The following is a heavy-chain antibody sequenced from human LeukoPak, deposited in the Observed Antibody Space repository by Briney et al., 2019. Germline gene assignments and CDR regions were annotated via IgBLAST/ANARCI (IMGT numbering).Heavy chain of an antibody. V-gene: IGHV3-7*01. J-gene: IGHJ4*02. CDR2: IKQDGTEK. CDR3: ARDLTGTTNRDFDY. Sequence: PGGSLRLSCAASGFTSSSYWMTWVRQAPGKGLEWVANIKQDGTEKYYVDSVKGRFTISRDNAKNSLYLQMNSLRAEDTAVYFCARDLTGTTNRDFDYWGQGTLVTVSS. CDR1: GFTSSSYW. D-gene: IGHD1-1*01.